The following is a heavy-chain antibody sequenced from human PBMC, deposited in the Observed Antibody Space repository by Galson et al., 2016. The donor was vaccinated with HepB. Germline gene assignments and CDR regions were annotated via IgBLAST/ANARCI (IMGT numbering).Heavy chain of an antibody. CDR1: GFTFTTYW. D-gene: IGHD2-8*01. J-gene: IGHJ6*03. CDR2: INLDGSTT. Sequence: LRLSCAASGFTFTTYWMHWVRQAPGKGLVWVSRINLDGSTTTYADSVKGRFTISRDSAKNTLYLQMNSVRAEDTAVYYCARDQPRVLYGRRYDYMDVWGKGATVTVSS. V-gene: IGHV3-74*01. CDR3: ARDQPRVLYGRRYDYMDV.